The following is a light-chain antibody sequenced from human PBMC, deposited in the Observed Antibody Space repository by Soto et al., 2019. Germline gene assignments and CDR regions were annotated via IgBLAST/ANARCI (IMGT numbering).Light chain of an antibody. CDR3: SSFPTSNTWM. Sequence: QSALTQPASVSGSPGQSITISCTGTSSDVGGYNFVSWYQQHPGNAPKLMIYEVSNRPSGVSDRFSGSKSGNTASLTISGLKAEDEADYYCSSFPTSNTWMFGGGTKVTVL. J-gene: IGLJ3*02. CDR1: SSDVGGYNF. CDR2: EVS. V-gene: IGLV2-14*01.